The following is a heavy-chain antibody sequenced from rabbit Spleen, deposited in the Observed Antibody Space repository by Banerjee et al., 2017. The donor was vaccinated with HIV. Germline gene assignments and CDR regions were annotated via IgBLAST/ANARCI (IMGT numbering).Heavy chain of an antibody. CDR3: ARDTGTSFSTYGMDL. D-gene: IGHD8-1*01. CDR2: INMVTGKS. J-gene: IGHJ6*01. CDR1: GFSFSDRDV. V-gene: IGHV1S45*01. Sequence: QEQLVESGGGLVKPEGSLTLTCKASGFSFSDRDVMCWVRQAPGKGLEWITCINMVTGKSVYASWAKGRFIMSRTSSTKVTLQMTSLTAADTATYFCARDTGTSFSTYGMDLWGPGTLVTVS.